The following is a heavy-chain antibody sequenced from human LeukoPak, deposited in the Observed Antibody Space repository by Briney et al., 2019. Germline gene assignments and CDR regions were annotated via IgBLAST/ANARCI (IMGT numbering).Heavy chain of an antibody. J-gene: IGHJ4*02. CDR2: INSDGSST. CDR3: ARYSYGFAFDY. V-gene: IGHV3-74*01. CDR1: GVTFSSYW. D-gene: IGHD5-18*01. Sequence: GGSLRLSCAASGVTFSSYWMHWVRQAPGKGLVWVSRINSDGSSTSYADSVKGRFTISRDNAKNTLYLQMNSLRAEDTAVYYCARYSYGFAFDYWGQGTLVTVSS.